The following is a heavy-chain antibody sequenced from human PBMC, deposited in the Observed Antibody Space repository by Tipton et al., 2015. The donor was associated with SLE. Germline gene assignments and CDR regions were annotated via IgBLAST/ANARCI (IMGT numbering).Heavy chain of an antibody. CDR2: IYHSGIT. CDR3: ARLPSFWSGDYFDS. D-gene: IGHD3-3*01. Sequence: TLSLTCTVSGGSIRSYYWTWIRQPPGKRLEWIAYIYHSGITNYSPSLQSRVSMSVDMSKNSFSLRLKSVTAADTAVYFCARLPSFWSGDYFDSWGQGTLVSVSS. J-gene: IGHJ4*02. V-gene: IGHV4-59*12. CDR1: GGSIRSYY.